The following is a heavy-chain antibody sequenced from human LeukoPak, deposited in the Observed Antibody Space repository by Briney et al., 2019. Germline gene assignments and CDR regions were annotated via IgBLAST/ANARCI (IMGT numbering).Heavy chain of an antibody. J-gene: IGHJ4*02. CDR1: GLNFSVYY. V-gene: IGHV3-11*01. CDR3: AAGVALDY. D-gene: IGHD3-3*01. Sequence: GGSLRLSCAASGLNFSVYYMTWIRQAPGNGLEWLSHISKSGTTVYYADSVKGRFTISRDSTKNSLYLHMNSLRAEDTAVYYCAAGVALDYWGQGALVTVSS. CDR2: ISKSGTTV.